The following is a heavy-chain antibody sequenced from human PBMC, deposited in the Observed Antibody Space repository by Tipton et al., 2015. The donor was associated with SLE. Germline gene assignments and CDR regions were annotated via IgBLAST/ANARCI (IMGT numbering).Heavy chain of an antibody. D-gene: IGHD3-16*01. Sequence: TLSLTCTVSGGSISSYSWGWIRQPPGKGLEWIGSINYSGTTSYNPSLKSRVTISVDTSKNQFSLKLSSVTAADTPVYYCTRHDYFASWRVYWGQGTLVTVSS. CDR1: GGSISSYS. J-gene: IGHJ4*02. V-gene: IGHV4-39*07. CDR2: INYSGTT. CDR3: TRHDYFASWRVY.